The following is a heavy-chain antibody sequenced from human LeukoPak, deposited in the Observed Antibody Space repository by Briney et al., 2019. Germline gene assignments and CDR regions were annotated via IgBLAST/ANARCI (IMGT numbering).Heavy chain of an antibody. CDR1: GGTFSSYA. CDR2: VIPIFGTT. J-gene: IGHJ4*02. V-gene: IGHV1-69*13. CDR3: ATDPGSVRFSHYLAS. Sequence: GASVKVSCKASGGTFSSYAINWVRQAPGQGLEWMGGVIPIFGTTNYAQKFQDRGTITADESTSTAYMELRSPGSEDTAVYYCATDPGSVRFSHYLASRGQRALVTASS. D-gene: IGHD3-16*01.